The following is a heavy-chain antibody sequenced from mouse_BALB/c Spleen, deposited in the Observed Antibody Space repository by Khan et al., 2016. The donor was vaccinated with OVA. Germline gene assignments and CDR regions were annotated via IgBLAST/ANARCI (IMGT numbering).Heavy chain of an antibody. CDR1: GFTFSDYG. CDR3: ARGGKGGFAY. J-gene: IGHJ3*01. V-gene: IGHV5-15*02. CDR2: VSSLAYNF. Sequence: EVELVESGGGLVQPGGSRKLSCAASGFTFSDYGMAWVRQAPGKGPEWVAFVSSLAYNFYYADTVTGRFTISRENAKNTLDLERSSLRSEDTAMYYCARGGKGGFAYWGQGTLVTVSA.